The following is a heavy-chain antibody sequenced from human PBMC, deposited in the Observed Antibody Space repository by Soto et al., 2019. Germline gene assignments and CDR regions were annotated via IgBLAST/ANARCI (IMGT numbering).Heavy chain of an antibody. CDR2: IYYSGST. Sequence: QVQLQESGPGLVKPSQTLSLTCTVSGGSISSGDYYWSWIRQPPGKGLEWIGYIYYSGSTYYNPSLKSRVTISVDTSKNQFSLKLGSVTAADTAVYYCARAYCGGDCYMNWFDPWGQGTLVTVSS. CDR3: ARAYCGGDCYMNWFDP. CDR1: GGSISSGDYY. J-gene: IGHJ5*02. V-gene: IGHV4-30-4*01. D-gene: IGHD2-21*02.